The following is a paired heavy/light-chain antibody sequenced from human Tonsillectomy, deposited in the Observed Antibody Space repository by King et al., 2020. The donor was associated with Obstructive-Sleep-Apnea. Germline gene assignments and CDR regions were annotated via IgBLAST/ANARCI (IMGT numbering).Light chain of an antibody. J-gene: IGKJ1*01. CDR1: QSLLHSNGYTY. CDR3: MQALQTPRT. Sequence: DIVMTQSPLSLPVTPGEPASISCRSSQSLLHSNGYTYLDWYLQKPGQSPQILIYLGSNRASGVPDRFSGSGSGTDFTLKISRVEAEDAGVYYCMQALQTPRTFGQGTKVEIK. V-gene: IGKV2-28*01. CDR2: LGS.
Heavy chain of an antibody. Sequence: QEELVEAGGTVVQPGRSLGLSCAASGFSFSNYLMHWVRQTPGKGLEWVAYIRYDGNNKYYAESVKGRFTVSRDNSKNTLYLQMNSLRPEDTAVYYCARDPGPSYDLLTGGGGTFDLWGQGTLVTVSS. J-gene: IGHJ5*02. CDR1: GFSFSNYL. CDR3: ARDPGPSYDLLTGGGGTFDL. V-gene: IGHV3-30-3*01. D-gene: IGHD3-9*01. CDR2: IRYDGNNK.